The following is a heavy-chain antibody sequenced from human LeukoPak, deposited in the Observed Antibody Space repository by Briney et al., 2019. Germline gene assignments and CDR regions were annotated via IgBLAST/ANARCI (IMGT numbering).Heavy chain of an antibody. J-gene: IGHJ4*02. D-gene: IGHD3-9*01. V-gene: IGHV4-59*08. CDR2: IYYSGST. CDR1: GGSISSYY. CDR3: ARHARRSYDILTGYYTAAYYFDY. Sequence: TLSLTCTVSGGSISSYYWSWIRQPPGKGLEWIGYIYYSGSTNYNPSLKSRVTISVDTSKNQFSLKLSSVTAADTAVYYCARHARRSYDILTGYYTAAYYFDYWGQGTLVTVSS.